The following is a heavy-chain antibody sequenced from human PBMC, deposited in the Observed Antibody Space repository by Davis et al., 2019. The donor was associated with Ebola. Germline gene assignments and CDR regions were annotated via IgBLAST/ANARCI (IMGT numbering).Heavy chain of an antibody. Sequence: PGGSLRLSCAASGFTVSSNYMSWVRQAPGKGLEWVSVIYRGALTYYADSVTGRFTISRDNSKNTLYLQMNSLTSEDTAVYYCAGGGGTYHVNYFYGLDVWGQGITVIVSS. D-gene: IGHD1-26*01. CDR2: IYRGALT. CDR1: GFTVSSNY. J-gene: IGHJ6*02. V-gene: IGHV3-53*01. CDR3: AGGGGTYHVNYFYGLDV.